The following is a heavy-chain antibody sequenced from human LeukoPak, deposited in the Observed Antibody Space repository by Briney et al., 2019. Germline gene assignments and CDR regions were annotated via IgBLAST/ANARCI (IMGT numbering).Heavy chain of an antibody. CDR1: GFTFSSYW. Sequence: GGSLRLSCAASGFTFSSYWMHWVRQAPGKGLVWVSRINSDGSSTSYADSVKGRFTISRDNAKNTLYLQMNSLRAEDTAVYYCAREYCNSTSCYTTGVYYYYGMDVWGQGTTVTVSS. D-gene: IGHD2-2*02. CDR2: INSDGSST. J-gene: IGHJ6*02. V-gene: IGHV3-74*01. CDR3: AREYCNSTSCYTTGVYYYYGMDV.